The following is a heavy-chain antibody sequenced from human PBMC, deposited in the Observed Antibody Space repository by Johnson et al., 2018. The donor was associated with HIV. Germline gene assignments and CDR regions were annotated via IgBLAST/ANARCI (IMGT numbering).Heavy chain of an antibody. V-gene: IGHV3-30*02. CDR2: IRFDGSDE. CDR1: GVTISSFG. J-gene: IGHJ3*02. D-gene: IGHD6-19*01. CDR3: AKDLEEGQQWLIGAFDI. Sequence: QVQLVESGGGVVQPGGSLRLSCAASGVTISSFGMHWVRQAPGKGLEWVAFIRFDGSDEYYADSVKGRFTISRDNSKNTLYLQMNSLRAEDTAVYYCAKDLEEGQQWLIGAFDIWGQGTMVTVSS.